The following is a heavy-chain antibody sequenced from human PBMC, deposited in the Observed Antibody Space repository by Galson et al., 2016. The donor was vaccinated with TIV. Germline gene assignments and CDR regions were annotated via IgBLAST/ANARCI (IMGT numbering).Heavy chain of an antibody. V-gene: IGHV1-8*02. CDR3: ARSGDYGDY. J-gene: IGHJ4*02. CDR2: MNPNSGNT. Sequence: SVKVSCKASGYTFTSYDISWVRQATGQGLEWMGWMNPNSGNTGYAQKFRGRVTMTRNTSVRTAYMELSRLRSEDTAVYYCARSGDYGDYWGQGTLVTVSS. CDR1: GYTFTSYD. D-gene: IGHD4-17*01.